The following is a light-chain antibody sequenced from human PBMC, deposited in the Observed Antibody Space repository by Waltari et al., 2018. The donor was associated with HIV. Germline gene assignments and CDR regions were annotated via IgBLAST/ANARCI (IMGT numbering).Light chain of an antibody. CDR2: KAS. CDR3: QQYDSSLT. J-gene: IGKJ1*01. Sequence: IQMTQSPSTLSASVGDRVTITCRATQSISRWLAWYKQKPGKAPKLLIYKASTLHTGVPSRFSGSGSGTEFTLSIDSLQPDDFATYYCQQYDSSLTFGQGTKVDI. CDR1: QSISRW. V-gene: IGKV1-5*03.